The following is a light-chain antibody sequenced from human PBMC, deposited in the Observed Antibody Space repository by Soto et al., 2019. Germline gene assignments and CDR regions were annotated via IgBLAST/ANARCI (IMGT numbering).Light chain of an antibody. CDR1: TSVSSN. V-gene: IGKV3-15*01. Sequence: MLMPHSPSTFSVSTVVRAPPSLSASTSVSSNLAWYQQKPGQAPRILIYGESTRATGIPARVSGSGSGTEFTLTISSLQSEDFAVYYCQQYNNRPPWTFGQGTKVDTK. J-gene: IGKJ1*01. CDR3: QQYNNRPPWT. CDR2: GES.